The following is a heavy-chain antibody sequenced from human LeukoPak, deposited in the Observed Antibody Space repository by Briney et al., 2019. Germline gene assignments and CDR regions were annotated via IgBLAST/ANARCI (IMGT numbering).Heavy chain of an antibody. D-gene: IGHD3-10*01. CDR2: IRWDSGSI. J-gene: IGHJ3*02. CDR1: GFTFSNYG. CDR3: ARDGLSLLWFGELLGAFDI. Sequence: SLRLSCAASGFTFSNYGMNWVRQAPGKGLEWVAGIRWDSGSIGYADSVKGRFTISRDNAKNSLYLQMNSLRAEDTAVYYCARDGLSLLWFGELLGAFDIWGQGTMVTVSS. V-gene: IGHV3-9*01.